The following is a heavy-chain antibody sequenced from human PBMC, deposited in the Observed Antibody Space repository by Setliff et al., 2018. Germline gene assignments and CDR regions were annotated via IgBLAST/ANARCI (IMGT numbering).Heavy chain of an antibody. D-gene: IGHD3-22*01. CDR1: GFTFASSA. CDR2: IVVGSGNT. CDR3: AADPHYYDSSGYYYLPSDAFDI. V-gene: IGHV1-58*01. Sequence: GGSLRLSCGTSGFTFASSAVQWVRQARGQRLEWIGWIVVGSGNTNYAQKFQERVTITRDMSTSTAYMELSSLRSEDTAVYYCAADPHYYDSSGYYYLPSDAFDIWGQGTMVTVSS. J-gene: IGHJ3*02.